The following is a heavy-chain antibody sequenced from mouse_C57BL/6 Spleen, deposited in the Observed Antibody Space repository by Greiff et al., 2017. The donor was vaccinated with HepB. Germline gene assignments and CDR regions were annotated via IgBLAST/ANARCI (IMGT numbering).Heavy chain of an antibody. CDR1: GFTFSSYG. D-gene: IGHD1-1*01. J-gene: IGHJ2*01. Sequence: DVKLVESGGDLVKPGGSLKLSCAASGFTFSSYGMSWVRQTPDKRLEWVATISSGGSYTYYPDSVKGRFTISRDNAKNTLYLQMSSLKSEDTAMYYCARQGDVITTVVAGDYWGQGTTLTVSS. CDR2: ISSGGSYT. V-gene: IGHV5-6*02. CDR3: ARQGDVITTVVAGDY.